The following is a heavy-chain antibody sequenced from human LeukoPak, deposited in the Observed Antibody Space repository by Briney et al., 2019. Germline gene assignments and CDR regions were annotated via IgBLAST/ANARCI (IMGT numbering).Heavy chain of an antibody. V-gene: IGHV1-69*05. CDR3: ARHVGYYYDSSGYGFFDY. Sequence: SVKVSCKASGGTFISYAISWVRQAPGQGLEWMGRIIPIFGTANYAQKFQGRVTITTDESTSTAYMELSSLRSEGTAVYYCARHVGYYYDSSGYGFFDYWGQGTLVTVSS. J-gene: IGHJ4*02. D-gene: IGHD3-22*01. CDR2: IIPIFGTA. CDR1: GGTFISYA.